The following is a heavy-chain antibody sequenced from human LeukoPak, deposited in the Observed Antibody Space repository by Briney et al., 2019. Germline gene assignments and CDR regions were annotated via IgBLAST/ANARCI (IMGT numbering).Heavy chain of an antibody. J-gene: IGHJ3*02. CDR3: ARGLQETLAWLKALSAFDI. D-gene: IGHD5-24*01. V-gene: IGHV1-18*01. CDR1: GYTFTSYG. Sequence: ASVKVSCKASGYTFTSYGISWVRPAPGQGLEWMGWISAYNGNTNYAQKLQGRVTMSTDTSTSTGYMELRSLRSDDTAVYYCARGLQETLAWLKALSAFDIWGQGTMVTVSS. CDR2: ISAYNGNT.